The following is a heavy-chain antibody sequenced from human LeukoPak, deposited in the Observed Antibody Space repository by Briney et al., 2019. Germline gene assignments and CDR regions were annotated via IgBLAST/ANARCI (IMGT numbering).Heavy chain of an antibody. J-gene: IGHJ4*02. CDR3: AKSLTIFRHYYFDY. CDR1: GFTFSSYA. V-gene: IGHV3-23*01. D-gene: IGHD3-3*01. CDR2: ISGSGGST. Sequence: GGSLRLSCAASGFTFSSYAMSWVRQAPGKGLEWVSAISGSGGSTYYADFVKGRFTISRDNSKNTLYLQMNSLRAEDTAVYYCAKSLTIFRHYYFDYWGQGTLVTVSS.